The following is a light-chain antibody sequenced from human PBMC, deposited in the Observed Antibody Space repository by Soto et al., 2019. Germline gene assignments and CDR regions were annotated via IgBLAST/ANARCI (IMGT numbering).Light chain of an antibody. J-gene: IGKJ1*01. CDR3: QQYNNWGT. Sequence: EIVMTQSPATLSVSPGERATLSCRASQSVSSTLAWYQQKPGQAPRLLIYGASTRATGTPARLSGSGSGKVFTLTISSLPAEDFAVYYRQQYNNWGTFGQGTKVDIK. CDR2: GAS. CDR1: QSVSST. V-gene: IGKV3-15*01.